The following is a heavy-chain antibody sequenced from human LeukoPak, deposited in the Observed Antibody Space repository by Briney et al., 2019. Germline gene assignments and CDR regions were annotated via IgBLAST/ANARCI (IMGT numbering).Heavy chain of an antibody. J-gene: IGHJ4*02. V-gene: IGHV4-34*01. CDR2: INHSGST. CDR3: VRGITVAGNGLES. CDR1: GGSFSGYY. Sequence: SETLSLTCAVYGGSFSGYYWSWIRQPPGKGLEWIGEINHSGSTNYNPSLKSRVTISVDRSKNQFSLKLSSVTAEDTAVYYCVRGITVAGNGLESWGQGTLVTVSS. D-gene: IGHD6-19*01.